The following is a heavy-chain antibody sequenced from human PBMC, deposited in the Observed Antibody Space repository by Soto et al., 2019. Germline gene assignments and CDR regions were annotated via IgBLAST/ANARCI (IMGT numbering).Heavy chain of an antibody. D-gene: IGHD1-20*01. V-gene: IGHV5-51*01. CDR3: ARDYKWNHDVGIVGATEAFDI. J-gene: IGHJ3*02. CDR1: GYSFTSYW. CDR2: IYPGDSDT. Sequence: GESLKISCKGSGYSFTSYWIGWVRQMPGKGLEWMGIIYPGDSDTRYSPSFQGQVTISRDTSKNTLYLQMNSLRAEDTATYYCARDYKWNHDVGIVGATEAFDICGQGTMVTVSS.